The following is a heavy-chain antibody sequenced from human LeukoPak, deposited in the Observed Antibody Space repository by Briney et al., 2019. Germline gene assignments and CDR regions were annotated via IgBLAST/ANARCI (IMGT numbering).Heavy chain of an antibody. CDR1: GGSFSGYY. CDR3: ARANQYCSSTSCYYGY. J-gene: IGHJ4*02. V-gene: IGHV4-34*01. Sequence: SETLSLTCAVYGGSFSGYYWSWIRQPPGKGLEWIGEINHSGSTNYNPSLKSRVTISVDTSKNQFSLKLSSVTAADTAVYYCARANQYCSSTSCYYGYWGQGTLVTVSS. D-gene: IGHD2-2*01. CDR2: INHSGST.